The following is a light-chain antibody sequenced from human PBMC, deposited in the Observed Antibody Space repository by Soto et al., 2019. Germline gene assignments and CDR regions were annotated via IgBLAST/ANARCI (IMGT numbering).Light chain of an antibody. CDR2: GAS. Sequence: ENVLTQSPATLSLSPRERATLSCRASQSISSFLAWYQQKPGQAPRLLIYGASNRATSIPARFSGSGSGTDFTLTISSLEPEDFAVYYCQQHFNGPITFGQGTRLE. CDR1: QSISSF. J-gene: IGKJ5*01. CDR3: QQHFNGPIT. V-gene: IGKV3-11*01.